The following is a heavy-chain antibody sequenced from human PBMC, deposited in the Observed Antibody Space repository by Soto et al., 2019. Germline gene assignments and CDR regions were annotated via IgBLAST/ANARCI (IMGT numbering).Heavy chain of an antibody. D-gene: IGHD1-1*01. CDR2: IKSDGSTT. CDR3: ATEGQPGY. V-gene: IGHV3-74*01. Sequence: GGSLRLSCAASGFTFSTYWMHWVRQAPGRGLVWVSRIKSDGSTTSYADSVKGRFTISRDNTKNTLYLQMNSLRAEDTAVYYCATEGQPGYWGQGTLVSAPQ. J-gene: IGHJ4*02. CDR1: GFTFSTYW.